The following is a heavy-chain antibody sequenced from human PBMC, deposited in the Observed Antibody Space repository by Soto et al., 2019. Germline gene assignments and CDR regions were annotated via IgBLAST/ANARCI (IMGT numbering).Heavy chain of an antibody. Sequence: YEASGYTFTSGGISWLRQAPGQGLEWMGWISAYNGNTNYAQKLQSRVTITTDTSTSTAYMELRSLSSSDTAVYYCARHRYNYCSGSSSYSLYFDLWGQGTLVTVSS. J-gene: IGHJ4*02. CDR2: ISAYNGNT. CDR1: GYTFTSGG. CDR3: ARHRYNYCSGSSSYSLYFDL. D-gene: IGHD2-15*01. V-gene: IGHV1-18*04.